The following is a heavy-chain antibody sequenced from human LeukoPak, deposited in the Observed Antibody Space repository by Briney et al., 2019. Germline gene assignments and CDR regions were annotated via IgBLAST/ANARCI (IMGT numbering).Heavy chain of an antibody. CDR3: ARGILWSGPRDYFQH. CDR1: GFTFSSYA. CDR2: ISYDGSNK. Sequence: GGSLRLSCAASGFTFSSYAMHWVRQAPGKGLEWVAVISYDGSNKYYADSVKGRFTISRDTSKTTLYLQMNSLRAEDTAVYYCARGILWSGPRDYFQHWSQGTLVTVSS. V-gene: IGHV3-30-3*01. J-gene: IGHJ1*01. D-gene: IGHD3-3*01.